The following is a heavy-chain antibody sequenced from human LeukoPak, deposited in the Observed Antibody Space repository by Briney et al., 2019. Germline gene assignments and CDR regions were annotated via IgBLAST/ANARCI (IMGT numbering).Heavy chain of an antibody. CDR1: GFTFSSYA. Sequence: GGSLRLSCAASGFTFSSYAMHWVRQAPGKGLEWVAVISYDGSNKYYAGSVKGRFTISRDNSKNTLYLQMNSLRAEDTAVYYCARDSSGYQWGQGTLVTVSS. J-gene: IGHJ4*02. D-gene: IGHD3-22*01. V-gene: IGHV3-30*04. CDR3: ARDSSGYQ. CDR2: ISYDGSNK.